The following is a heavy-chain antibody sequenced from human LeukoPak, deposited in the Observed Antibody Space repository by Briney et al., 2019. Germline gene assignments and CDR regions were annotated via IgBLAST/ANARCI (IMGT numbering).Heavy chain of an antibody. CDR2: IGTAGDT. Sequence: GGSRGLSWAASGFPLSNYAMHGVRQLAGKGLEWVSAIGTAGDTFYPGSVKGRFTISRDNAKKSLFLQMNSLRAEDTAVYYCARQNTPHGNFDYWGQGTLVTVSS. J-gene: IGHJ4*02. CDR1: GFPLSNYA. CDR3: ARQNTPHGNFDY. D-gene: IGHD1-26*01. V-gene: IGHV3-13*01.